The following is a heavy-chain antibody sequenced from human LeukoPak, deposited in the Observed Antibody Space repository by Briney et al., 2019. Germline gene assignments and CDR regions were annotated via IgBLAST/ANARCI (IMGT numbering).Heavy chain of an antibody. Sequence: GASVKVSCKASGYTFTSYGISWVRQAPGQGLEWMGWISAYAQNLQGRVTMTTDTSTSTAYMELRSLRSDDTAVYYCARGLARKRGIAAVWVWFDPWGQGTLVTVSS. CDR1: GYTFTSYG. CDR2: ISA. J-gene: IGHJ5*02. D-gene: IGHD6-13*01. CDR3: ARGLARKRGIAAVWVWFDP. V-gene: IGHV1-18*01.